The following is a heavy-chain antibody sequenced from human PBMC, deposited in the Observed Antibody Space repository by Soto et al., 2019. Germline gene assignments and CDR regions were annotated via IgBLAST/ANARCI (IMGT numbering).Heavy chain of an antibody. CDR2: IHSGGST. V-gene: IGHV3-53*01. Sequence: GGSLRLCCAASGLTVSICDMSWVRQAPGKELEWVSSIHSGGSTYYADSVKGRFTISRDNYTNTLYLQMSSLIAEDTAVYYCASGLYHYYDSWRSNYYSHSRGQGNLVNVSS. CDR3: ASGLYHYYDSWRSNYYSHS. CDR1: GLTVSICD. D-gene: IGHD3-10*01. J-gene: IGHJ4*02.